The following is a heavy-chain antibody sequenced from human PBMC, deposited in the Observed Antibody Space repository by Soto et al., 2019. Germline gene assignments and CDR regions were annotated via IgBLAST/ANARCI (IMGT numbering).Heavy chain of an antibody. V-gene: IGHV3-7*01. CDR2: IKEAGRVK. J-gene: IGHJ5*02. Sequence: GVSMRLSCEASGFKFSAYRMTWVRQAPGKGLEWVAHIKEAGRVKRNVASARGRFTISRDNTKKSLYLQMNSLRDDDTAIYYCARDSPGGSYPSWGQGXLVTVSS. CDR1: GFKFSAYR. CDR3: ARDSPGGSYPS. D-gene: IGHD1-26*01.